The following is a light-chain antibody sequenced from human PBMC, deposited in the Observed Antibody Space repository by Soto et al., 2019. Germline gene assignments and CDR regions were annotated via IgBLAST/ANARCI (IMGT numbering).Light chain of an antibody. J-gene: IGLJ1*01. Sequence: QSVLTQPASVSGSPGQSITISCTGTSSDVGGYNYVSWYQQHPGKAPKLMIYAVSNRPSGVSNRLSGSKSGNTASLTISGLQAEDEADYYCSSYTSSATYVFGTGTKVTVL. CDR1: SSDVGGYNY. V-gene: IGLV2-14*01. CDR2: AVS. CDR3: SSYTSSATYV.